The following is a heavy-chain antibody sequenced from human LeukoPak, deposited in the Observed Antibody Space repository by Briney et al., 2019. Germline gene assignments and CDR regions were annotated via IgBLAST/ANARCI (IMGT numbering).Heavy chain of an antibody. CDR3: AKDAYQYSSSWYLFDY. Sequence: PGRSLRLSCAASGFTFDDYAMHWVRQAPGKGLEWVSGISWNSGSIGYADSVKGRFTISRDNAKNSLYLQMNSLRAEDTALYYCAKDAYQYSSSWYLFDYWGQGTLVTVSS. D-gene: IGHD6-13*01. V-gene: IGHV3-9*01. J-gene: IGHJ4*02. CDR2: ISWNSGSI. CDR1: GFTFDDYA.